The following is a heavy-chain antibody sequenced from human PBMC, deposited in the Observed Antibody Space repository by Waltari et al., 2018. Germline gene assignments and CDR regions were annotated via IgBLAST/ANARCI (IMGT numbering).Heavy chain of an antibody. CDR2: ISDSGVIT. D-gene: IGHD3-22*01. CDR1: GFNFISSA. CDR3: ARHLYSIDYLELGN. V-gene: IGHV3-23*01. Sequence: EVHLLESGGGLAQPGGSLRLSCAAYGFNFISSARSWVRQAPGKGLEWVSGISDSGVITKYADSVKGRFTVSRDNSKNTVFLQLNSLRAEDTAIYYCARHLYSIDYLELGNWGQGTQVTVSS. J-gene: IGHJ4*02.